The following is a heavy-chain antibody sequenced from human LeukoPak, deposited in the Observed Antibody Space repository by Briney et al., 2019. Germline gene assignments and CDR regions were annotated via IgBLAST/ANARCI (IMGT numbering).Heavy chain of an antibody. CDR2: INHSGST. D-gene: IGHD1-26*01. J-gene: IGHJ2*01. V-gene: IGHV4-39*07. Sequence: SETLSLTCTVSGGSISSSSYYWGWIRQPPGKGLEWIGEINHSGSTNYNPSLKSRVTISVDTSKNQFSLKLSSVTAADTAVYYCATVVGTPAAWYFDLWGRGTLVTVSS. CDR3: ATVVGTPAAWYFDL. CDR1: GGSISSSSYY.